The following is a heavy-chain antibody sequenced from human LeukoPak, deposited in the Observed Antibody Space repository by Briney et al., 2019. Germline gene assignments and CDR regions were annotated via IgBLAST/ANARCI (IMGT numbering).Heavy chain of an antibody. J-gene: IGHJ4*02. D-gene: IGHD5-12*01. CDR3: ARSGYDYSPDFDY. V-gene: IGHV4-39*01. CDR2: IYYSGST. CDR1: GGSISSSSYY. Sequence: PSETLSLTCTVSGGSISSSSYYWGWIRQPPGKGLEWIGSIYYSGSTYYNPSLKSRVTISVDTSKNQFSLKLSSVIAADTAVYYCARSGYDYSPDFDYWGQGTLVTVSS.